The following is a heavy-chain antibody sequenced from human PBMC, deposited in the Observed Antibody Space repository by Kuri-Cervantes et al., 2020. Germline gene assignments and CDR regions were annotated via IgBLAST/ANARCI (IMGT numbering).Heavy chain of an antibody. CDR2: IYYNGDT. V-gene: IGHV4-39*07. Sequence: ESLKISCTVSGGSISRSSSYYWGWIRQPPGKGLEWIGTIYYNGDTYYDPSLKSRVTISLDTSKNQFSLKLSSVTAADTAVYYCARGLSDFWSGYYSYYYYMDVWGKGTTVTVSS. D-gene: IGHD3-3*01. CDR3: ARGLSDFWSGYYSYYYYMDV. CDR1: GGSISRSSSYY. J-gene: IGHJ6*03.